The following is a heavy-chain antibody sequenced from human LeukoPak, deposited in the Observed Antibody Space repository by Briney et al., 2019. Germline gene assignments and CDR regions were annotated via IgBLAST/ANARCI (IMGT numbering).Heavy chain of an antibody. Sequence: GGSLRLSCAASGFTFSSYAMSWVRQAPGKGLEWVSAISGSGGSTYYADSVKGRFTISRDNSKNTLYLQMNRLRAEDTAGYYCAKAPRYNDSSGKGGYYFDFWGQGTLVTVSS. V-gene: IGHV3-23*01. CDR2: ISGSGGST. D-gene: IGHD3-22*01. CDR1: GFTFSSYA. CDR3: AKAPRYNDSSGKGGYYFDF. J-gene: IGHJ4*02.